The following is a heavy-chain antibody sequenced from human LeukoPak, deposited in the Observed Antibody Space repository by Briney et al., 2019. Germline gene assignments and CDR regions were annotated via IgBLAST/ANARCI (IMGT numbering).Heavy chain of an antibody. J-gene: IGHJ6*02. CDR3: ARLATYYYYGMDV. CDR2: IYSGGST. Sequence: GGSLRLSCAASGFTVSSNYMSWVRQAPGEGLEWVSVIYSGGSTYYADSVKGRFTISRDNSKNTLYLQMNSLRAEDTAVYYCARLATYYYYGMDVWGQGTTVTVSS. V-gene: IGHV3-66*01. CDR1: GFTVSSNY.